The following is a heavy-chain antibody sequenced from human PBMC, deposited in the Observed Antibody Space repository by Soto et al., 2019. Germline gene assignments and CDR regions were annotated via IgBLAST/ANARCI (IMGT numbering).Heavy chain of an antibody. D-gene: IGHD3-10*01. CDR2: IKSKTDGGTT. V-gene: IGHV3-15*01. J-gene: IGHJ4*02. Sequence: GGSLRLSCAASGFTFSNAWMSWVRQAPGKGLEWVDRIKSKTDGGTTDYAAPVKGRFTISRDDSKNTLYLQMNSLKTEDTAVYYCTTGYGSGADYWGQGTLVTVSS. CDR3: TTGYGSGADY. CDR1: GFTFSNAW.